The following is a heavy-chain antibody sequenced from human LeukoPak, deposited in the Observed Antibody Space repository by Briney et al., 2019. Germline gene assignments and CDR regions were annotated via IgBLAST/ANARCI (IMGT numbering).Heavy chain of an antibody. CDR3: ANLGIAVANWFDP. Sequence: GGSLRLSCTASGFIFSNYAMKWVRQAPGKGLEWVSAISGSGGSTYYADSVKGRFTISRDNSKNTLYPQMNSLRAEDTAVYYCANLGIAVANWFDPWGQGTLVTVSS. CDR2: ISGSGGST. J-gene: IGHJ5*02. D-gene: IGHD6-19*01. V-gene: IGHV3-23*01. CDR1: GFIFSNYA.